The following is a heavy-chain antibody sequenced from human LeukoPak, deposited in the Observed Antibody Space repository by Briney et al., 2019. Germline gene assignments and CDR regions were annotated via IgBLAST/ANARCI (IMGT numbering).Heavy chain of an antibody. CDR1: GDSIRSYY. J-gene: IGHJ4*02. Sequence: SETLSLTCTVSGDSIRSYYWSWIRQPPGKGLERIGYIYYTGSTNHNPSLTSRVTISLDTSKNQLSLKLNSVTAADTAVYYCARHGAYSNAWDFFDYCGQGTLVTVSP. V-gene: IGHV4-59*08. CDR3: ARHGAYSNAWDFFDY. D-gene: IGHD5-18*01. CDR2: IYYTGST.